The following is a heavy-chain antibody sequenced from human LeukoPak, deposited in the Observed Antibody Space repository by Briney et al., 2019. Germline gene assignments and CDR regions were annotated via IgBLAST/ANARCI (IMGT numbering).Heavy chain of an antibody. D-gene: IGHD2-8*01. CDR1: GFTFDDYA. V-gene: IGHV3-7*03. CDR2: IKQDGSEK. CDR3: ARDKYGIPDY. J-gene: IGHJ4*02. Sequence: TGGSLRLSCAASGFTFDDYAMHWVRQAPGKGLEWVANIKQDGSEKYYVDSVKGRFTISRDNAKNSLYLQVNSLRAEDTAVYYCARDKYGIPDYWGQGTLVTVSS.